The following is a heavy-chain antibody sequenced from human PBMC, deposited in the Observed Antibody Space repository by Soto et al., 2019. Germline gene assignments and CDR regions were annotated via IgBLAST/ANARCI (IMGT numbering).Heavy chain of an antibody. CDR2: ISAYNGNR. Sequence: QGHLLQSGDEVKTPGASVRVSCRASGYPFTSYGISWVRQAPGQGLEWVAWISAYNGNRDTAQKFQGRVTMTLDTATDTGHMEVGDLKSAATGVYYCARARIVASIHDAFEIWGQGRKVTVSS. CDR3: ARARIVASIHDAFEI. J-gene: IGHJ3*02. CDR1: GYPFTSYG. V-gene: IGHV1-18*01. D-gene: IGHD5-12*01.